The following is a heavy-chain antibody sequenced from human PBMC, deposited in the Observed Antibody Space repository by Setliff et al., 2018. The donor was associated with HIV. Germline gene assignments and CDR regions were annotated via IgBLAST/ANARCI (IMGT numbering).Heavy chain of an antibody. CDR1: GGSVSGHY. J-gene: IGHJ4*02. CDR2: ITPSGAT. Sequence: SETLSLTCAVYGGSVSGHYWGWFRQPPGKGLEWIGEITPSGATNYLPSLKSRVTMSLDTSKNQFSLKLTSVTAADTALYYCSNWNTTIDADSWGQGTLVTVSA. V-gene: IGHV4-34*01. D-gene: IGHD5-18*01. CDR3: SNWNTTIDADS.